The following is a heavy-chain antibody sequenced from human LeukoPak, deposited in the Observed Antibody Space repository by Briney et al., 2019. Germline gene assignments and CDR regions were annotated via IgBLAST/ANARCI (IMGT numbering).Heavy chain of an antibody. V-gene: IGHV4-34*01. CDR3: ARRIGSGRYGG. CDR2: INHSGST. D-gene: IGHD6-19*01. Sequence: SETLSLTCAVYGGSFSGYYWSWIRQPPGKGLEWIGEINHSGSTNYNPSLKSRVTISVDTSKNQFSLKLSSVTAADTAVYYCARRIGSGRYGGWGQGTLVTVSS. CDR1: GGSFSGYY. J-gene: IGHJ4*02.